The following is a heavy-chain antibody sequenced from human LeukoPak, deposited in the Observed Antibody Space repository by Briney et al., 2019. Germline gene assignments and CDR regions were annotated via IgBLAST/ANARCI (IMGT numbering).Heavy chain of an antibody. CDR3: ARDLRYYFDGSGYFYLGFDY. D-gene: IGHD3-22*01. CDR2: IYQSGNT. J-gene: IGHJ4*02. Sequence: AETLSLTCAVCGYSISSGHYGAGVRQPPGKGLEWIGRIYQSGNTYYNPSLKSRVSISVDTSKNQFSLKLTSMTAAHTAVYYCARDLRYYFDGSGYFYLGFDYWGQGTLVTVSS. CDR1: GYSISSGHY. V-gene: IGHV4-38-2*02.